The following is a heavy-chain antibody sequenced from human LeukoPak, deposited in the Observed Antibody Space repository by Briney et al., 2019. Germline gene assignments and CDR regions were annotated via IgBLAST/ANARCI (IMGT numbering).Heavy chain of an antibody. D-gene: IGHD6-25*01. V-gene: IGHV3-30*18. CDR3: AKEPTSYSSGWYFHH. J-gene: IGHJ1*01. CDR1: GFTFRVYS. CDR2: ISHDGRTE. Sequence: GGSLRLSCAASGFTFRVYSMNWVRQAPGKGLEWVAVISHDGRTEFYADSVKGRFTISRDNSKNTLDLQMFSLRAEDTAVYYCAKEPTSYSSGWYFHHWGQGTLVTVSS.